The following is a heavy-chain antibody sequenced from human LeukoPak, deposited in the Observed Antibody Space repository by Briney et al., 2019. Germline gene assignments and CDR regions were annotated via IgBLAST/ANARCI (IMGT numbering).Heavy chain of an antibody. Sequence: GGSLRLSCAASGFTFSSYATSWVRQAPGEGLKWVSAISGSGGSTYYADSVKGRFTISRDNSKNTLYLQMNSLRAEDAAVYYCAKLPSLELRPVGYFDYWGQGTLVTVSS. CDR1: GFTFSSYA. V-gene: IGHV3-23*01. CDR2: ISGSGGST. CDR3: AKLPSLELRPVGYFDY. D-gene: IGHD1-7*01. J-gene: IGHJ4*02.